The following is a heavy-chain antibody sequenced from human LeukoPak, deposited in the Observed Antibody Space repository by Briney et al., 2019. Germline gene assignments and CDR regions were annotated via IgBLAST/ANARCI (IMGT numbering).Heavy chain of an antibody. CDR2: IYHSGST. D-gene: IGHD6-13*01. CDR3: ARFRSSWYGRYFDY. V-gene: IGHV4-4*02. J-gene: IGHJ4*02. Sequence: SETLSLTWVVSGGSLSSSNWWSGVRQPPGKGLEWIGEIYHSGSTNYNPSLTSPVTMSADKSKNQSSLKLSSVTAADTAVYYCARFRSSWYGRYFDYWGQGTLVTVSS. CDR1: GGSLSSSNW.